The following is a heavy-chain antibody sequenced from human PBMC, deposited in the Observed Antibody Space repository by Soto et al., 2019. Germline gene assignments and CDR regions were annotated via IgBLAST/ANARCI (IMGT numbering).Heavy chain of an antibody. V-gene: IGHV4-39*01. CDR1: GGSISGNYNY. J-gene: IGHJ4*02. CDR2: ISYSGTI. D-gene: IGHD6-13*01. CDR3: ARLGGVPSSSPVVDY. Sequence: SETLSLTCTVSGGSISGNYNYWGWIRQSPGKGLEWIASISYSGTINSNPSLKSRVTISVDTSKNQFSLRLTSVTAMDTAVYYCARLGGVPSSSPVVDYWGEGILVTV.